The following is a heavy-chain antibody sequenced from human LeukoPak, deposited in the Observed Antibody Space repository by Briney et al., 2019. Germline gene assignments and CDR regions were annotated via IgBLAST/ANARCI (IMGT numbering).Heavy chain of an antibody. CDR3: AKAYYDYVWGSYRYFCAFDI. D-gene: IGHD3-16*02. V-gene: IGHV3-43*02. CDR1: GFTFDDYA. Sequence: PWGSLRLSCAASGFTFDDYAMHWVRQAPGKGLEWVSLISGDGGRTHYADSVKGRFTISRDNSKNSLYLQMNSLRTEDTAFYYCAKAYYDYVWGSYRYFCAFDIWGQGTMVTVSS. CDR2: ISGDGGRT. J-gene: IGHJ3*02.